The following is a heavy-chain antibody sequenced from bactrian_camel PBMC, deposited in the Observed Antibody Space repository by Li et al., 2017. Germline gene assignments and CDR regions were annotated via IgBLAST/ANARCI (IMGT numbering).Heavy chain of an antibody. V-gene: IGHV3-3*01. J-gene: IGHJ4*01. CDR2: IRRSGGET. CDR3: AAGWSSGVGTLLRRHYNY. CDR1: GHSRGSNC. Sequence: VQLVESGGGSVQTGGSLRLSCVVSGHSRGSNCVGWYRLPPGRAPAEREGIAAIRRSGGETWYAGSVKGRFTISQDNAKNMVYLQVNSLKAEDTAMYYCAAGWSSGVGTLLRRHYNYWGQGTQVTVS. D-gene: IGHD7*01.